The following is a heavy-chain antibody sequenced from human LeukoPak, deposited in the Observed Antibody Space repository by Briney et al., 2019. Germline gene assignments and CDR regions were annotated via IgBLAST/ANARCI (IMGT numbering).Heavy chain of an antibody. D-gene: IGHD6-6*01. J-gene: IGHJ4*02. CDR2: ITISGVST. CDR3: AKGTSNFDY. CDR1: GFTFSSYW. Sequence: PGGSLRLSCAASGFTFSSYWMSWFRQAPGKGLEWVSSITISGVSTYYADSVKGRFTISRDNPKNTLFLQMNSLRAEDTAVYYCAKGTSNFDYWGQGTLVTVSS. V-gene: IGHV3-23*01.